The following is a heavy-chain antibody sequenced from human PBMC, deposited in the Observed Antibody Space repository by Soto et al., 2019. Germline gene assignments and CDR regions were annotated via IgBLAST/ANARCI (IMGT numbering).Heavy chain of an antibody. D-gene: IGHD5-12*01. CDR1: GFTFSSYA. CDR2: ISGSGGST. Sequence: GGSLRLSCAASGFTFSSYAMSWVRQAPGKGLEWVSAISGSGGSTYYADSVKGRFTISRDNSKNTLYLQMNSLRAEDTAVYYCALPSLRWLQLKAFDYWGQGTLVTVSS. CDR3: ALPSLRWLQLKAFDY. V-gene: IGHV3-23*01. J-gene: IGHJ4*02.